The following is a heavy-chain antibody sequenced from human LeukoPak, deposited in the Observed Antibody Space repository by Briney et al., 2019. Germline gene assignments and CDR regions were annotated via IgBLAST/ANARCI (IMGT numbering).Heavy chain of an antibody. V-gene: IGHV4-34*01. Sequence: SETLSLTCAVYGGSFNTYYWNWIRQSPGKGLEWIGEINHTGTTNYNPSLKSRFTISVDTSKNQFSLKLISVTAADTAVYYCARGAADRNNYYYYIDVWGKGTTVTVSS. J-gene: IGHJ6*03. CDR1: GGSFNTYY. D-gene: IGHD1/OR15-1a*01. CDR2: INHTGTT. CDR3: ARGAADRNNYYYYIDV.